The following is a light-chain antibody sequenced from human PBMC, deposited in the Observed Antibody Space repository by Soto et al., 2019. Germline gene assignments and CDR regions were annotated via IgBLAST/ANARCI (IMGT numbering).Light chain of an antibody. Sequence: QSALAQPASVSGSPGQSITISCSGTSSDIGYYNYVSWYQQHPGKAPKLVLYEVSNRPSGISNRFSGSKSGNTASLTISGLQAEDEGDYYCSSYAGSNNWVFGGGTKLTVL. J-gene: IGLJ3*02. CDR3: SSYAGSNNWV. V-gene: IGLV2-14*01. CDR2: EVS. CDR1: SSDIGYYNY.